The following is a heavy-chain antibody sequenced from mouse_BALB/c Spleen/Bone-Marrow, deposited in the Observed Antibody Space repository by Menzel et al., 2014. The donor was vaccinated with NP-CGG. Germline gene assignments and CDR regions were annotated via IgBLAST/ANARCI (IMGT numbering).Heavy chain of an antibody. J-gene: IGHJ2*01. V-gene: IGHV1-69*01. Sequence: QVHLQQSGAELVMPGASVKMSCKASGYTFTDYWMHWVKQRPGQGLEWIGAIDTSDSYTSYNQKFKGKATLTVDESSSTAYMQLSSLTSEDSAVYYCARTGYDYYFDYWGQGTTLTVSS. CDR1: GYTFTDYW. CDR3: ARTGYDYYFDY. CDR2: IDTSDSYT. D-gene: IGHD2-4*01.